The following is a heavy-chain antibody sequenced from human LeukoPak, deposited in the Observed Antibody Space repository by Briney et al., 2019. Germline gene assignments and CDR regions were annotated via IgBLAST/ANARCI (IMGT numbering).Heavy chain of an antibody. CDR2: INPSGGTT. V-gene: IGHV1-46*01. Sequence: GASVKVSCKASGYTFTSYSIHWVRQAPGQGLEWMGIINPSGGTTTYTQKFQGRVTMTRDMSTSTVYMELSSLRSEDTGVYYCAREGGDTPMVKFDSWGQGTLATVSS. CDR3: AREGGDTPMVKFDS. J-gene: IGHJ4*02. D-gene: IGHD5-18*01. CDR1: GYTFTSYS.